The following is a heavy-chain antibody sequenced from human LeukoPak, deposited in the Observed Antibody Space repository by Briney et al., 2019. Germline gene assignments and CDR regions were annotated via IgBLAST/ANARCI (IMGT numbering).Heavy chain of an antibody. V-gene: IGHV3-23*01. CDR2: ISGSGVST. CDR3: AKFQWELLTFDY. CDR1: GFTFSSYA. Sequence: PGGSLRLSCAASGFTFSSYAMSWVRQAPGKGLEWVSAISGSGVSTYYADSVKGRFTISRDNSKNTLYLQMNSLRAEDTAVYYCAKFQWELLTFDYWGQGTLVTVSS. J-gene: IGHJ4*02. D-gene: IGHD1-26*01.